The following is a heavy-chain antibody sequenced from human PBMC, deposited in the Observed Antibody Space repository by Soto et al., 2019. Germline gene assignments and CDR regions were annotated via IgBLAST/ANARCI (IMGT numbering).Heavy chain of an antibody. V-gene: IGHV4-4*02. CDR2: IYHSGST. CDR3: ARGTYSSWYYFEY. J-gene: IGHJ4*02. CDR1: GGSISSSNW. Sequence: QVQLQESGPGLVKPSGTLSLTCAVSGGSISSSNWWSWVRQPPGNGLEWIGEIYHSGSTNYNRSLKRRVNRAVDKSKNQCSLKLSSVRAADTAVYYCARGTYSSWYYFEYWGQGTLVTVSS. D-gene: IGHD6-13*01.